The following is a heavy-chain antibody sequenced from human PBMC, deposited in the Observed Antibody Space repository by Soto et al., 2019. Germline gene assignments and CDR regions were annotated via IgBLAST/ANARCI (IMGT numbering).Heavy chain of an antibody. V-gene: IGHV3-30*18. CDR3: AKVDFDSSGYYLDY. CDR1: GFTPSSYG. CDR2: ISFDGSIK. J-gene: IGHJ4*02. Sequence: PGGSLRLSCAAPGFTPSSYGMHWGRQAPGKGPEWVAVISFDGSIKYYADSVKGRFTISRDNSKNTLYLQMNSLRAEDTAVYFCAKVDFDSSGYYLDYWGQGTLVTVSS. D-gene: IGHD3-22*01.